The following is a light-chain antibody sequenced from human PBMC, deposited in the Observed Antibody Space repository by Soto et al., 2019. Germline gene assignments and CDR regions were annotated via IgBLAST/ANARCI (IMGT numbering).Light chain of an antibody. V-gene: IGLV2-8*01. CDR2: EVN. Sequence: QSALTQPPSASGSPGQSVTISCTGTSSDVGGYNYVSWYQQHPGKAPKLMIYEVNKRPSGVPDRFSGSKSGNTASLTVSGLQTEDEADYYCSSYAGSNKYVIFGGGTQLTV. CDR3: SSYAGSNKYVI. CDR1: SSDVGGYNY. J-gene: IGLJ2*01.